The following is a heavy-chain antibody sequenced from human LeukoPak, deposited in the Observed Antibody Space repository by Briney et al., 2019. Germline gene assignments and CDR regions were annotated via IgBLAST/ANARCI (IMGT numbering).Heavy chain of an antibody. Sequence: SETLSLTCAVSGGSISSDGYSWSWIRQPPGKGLEWIVYIYHSGSTYYNPSLKSRVTISVDRSKNQFSLKLSSVTAADTAVYYCARAIDYGDSYYFDYWGQGTLVTVSS. CDR2: IYHSGST. CDR3: ARAIDYGDSYYFDY. V-gene: IGHV4-30-2*01. D-gene: IGHD4-17*01. J-gene: IGHJ4*02. CDR1: GGSISSDGYS.